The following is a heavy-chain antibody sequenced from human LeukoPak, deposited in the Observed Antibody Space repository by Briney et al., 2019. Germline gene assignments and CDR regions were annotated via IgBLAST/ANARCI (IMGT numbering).Heavy chain of an antibody. J-gene: IGHJ4*02. CDR1: GFTFSSYT. CDR2: ISSSSSYI. Sequence: PGGSLRLSCAASGFTFSSYTMNWVRQAPGKGLEWVSSISSSSSYIYYADSVKGRFTISRDNAKNSLYLQMNSLRAEDTAVYYCARGGYDILTGYSLDYWGQGTLVTVSS. D-gene: IGHD3-9*01. V-gene: IGHV3-21*01. CDR3: ARGGYDILTGYSLDY.